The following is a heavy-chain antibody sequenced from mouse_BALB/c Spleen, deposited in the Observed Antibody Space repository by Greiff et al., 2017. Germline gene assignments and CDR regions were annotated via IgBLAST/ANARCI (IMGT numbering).Heavy chain of an antibody. CDR3: ARFPYYGSSYDDAMDY. D-gene: IGHD1-1*01. CDR2: IYPGSGST. J-gene: IGHJ4*01. V-gene: IGHV1-77*01. Sequence: QVQLQQSGPALVKPGASVTMSCKASGYTFTDYVISWVKQRTGQGLEWIGEIYPGSGSTYYNEKFKGKATLTADKSSNTAYMQLSSLTSEDSAVYFCARFPYYGSSYDDAMDYGGQGTSGTVSS. CDR1: GYTFTDYV.